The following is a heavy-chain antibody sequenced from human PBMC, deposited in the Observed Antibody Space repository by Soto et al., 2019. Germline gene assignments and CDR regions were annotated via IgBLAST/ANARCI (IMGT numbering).Heavy chain of an antibody. D-gene: IGHD1-1*01. CDR3: ARACVGQNWNVDWLDT. CDR1: GFTFSSYS. Sequence: PGGSLRLSCAAPGFTFSSYSMNWGRQAPGKGLEWVSSISSSSSYIYYSDSEKGRLTISRENAKNSLYLQMNSLRDEETAAHYYARACVGQNWNVDWLDTWGQGTLVAVYS. CDR2: ISSSSSYI. V-gene: IGHV3-21*01. J-gene: IGHJ5*02.